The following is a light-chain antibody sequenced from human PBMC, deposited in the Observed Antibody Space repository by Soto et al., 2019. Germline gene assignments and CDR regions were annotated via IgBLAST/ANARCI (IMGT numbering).Light chain of an antibody. V-gene: IGLV2-14*03. CDR3: GSYTRSNSVI. CDR1: SSDIGAYAY. Sequence: QSVLTQPASGSGSPGQSIAISCTGTSSDIGAYAYVSWYQQPPGKIPKLLVFDVNYRPSGVSSRFSGPRSGNTAPLTISGLKAEDEADYYCGSYTRSNSVIFGGGTQLTVL. CDR2: DVN. J-gene: IGLJ2*01.